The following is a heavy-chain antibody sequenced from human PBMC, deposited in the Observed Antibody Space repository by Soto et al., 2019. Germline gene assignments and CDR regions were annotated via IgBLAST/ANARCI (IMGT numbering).Heavy chain of an antibody. J-gene: IGHJ5*02. Sequence: ASVKVSCKASGYTFSGYAMHWVRQAPGQRPEWMGWINTGNDNTKYSQRFQGRVTITSDTSASIAYMELSSLTSEDTAIYYCAGGYCSGASCLNWFDPWGQGTLVTVYS. CDR2: INTGNDNT. V-gene: IGHV1-3*04. D-gene: IGHD2-15*01. CDR3: AGGYCSGASCLNWFDP. CDR1: GYTFSGYA.